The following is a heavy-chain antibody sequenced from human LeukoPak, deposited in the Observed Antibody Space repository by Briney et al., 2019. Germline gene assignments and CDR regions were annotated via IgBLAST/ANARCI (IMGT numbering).Heavy chain of an antibody. Sequence: GGSLRLSCAASGFTVSSNYMTWVRQAPGKGLEWVTVIYSGGSTYYADSVKGRFTISRDDSKNTLYLQMNSLRAEDTAVYYCARALYGDYGIFDYRGQGTLVSVSS. D-gene: IGHD4-17*01. CDR2: IYSGGST. CDR1: GFTVSSNY. CDR3: ARALYGDYGIFDY. V-gene: IGHV3-53*01. J-gene: IGHJ4*02.